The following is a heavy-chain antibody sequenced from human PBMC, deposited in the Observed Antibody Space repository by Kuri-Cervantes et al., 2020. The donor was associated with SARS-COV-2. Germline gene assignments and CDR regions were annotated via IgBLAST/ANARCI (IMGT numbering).Heavy chain of an antibody. V-gene: IGHV2-5*02. CDR3: AREPRGVGFDP. J-gene: IGHJ5*02. Sequence: SGPTLVKPTQTLTLTCTFSGFSLSTSGVGVGWIRQPPGKALEWLALIYWDDDKRYSTSLKTRLTISKDTSKNQVVLTMTNMDPVDTATYYCAREPRGVGFDPWGQGTLVTVSS. CDR2: IYWDDDK. D-gene: IGHD3-10*01. CDR1: GFSLSTSGVG.